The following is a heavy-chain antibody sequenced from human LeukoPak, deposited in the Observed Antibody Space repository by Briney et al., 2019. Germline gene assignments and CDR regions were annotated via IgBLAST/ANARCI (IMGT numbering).Heavy chain of an antibody. D-gene: IGHD1-1*01. CDR1: GFTFSSNW. CDR3: AKSLGTGAPYDY. Sequence: TGRSLRLSCAAFGFTFSSNWMSWVRQAQGKGLEWVATINADGSVKHYVDSVKGRFTISRDNAKNSLSLQMDTLRAEDTAVYYCAKSLGTGAPYDYWGQGTLVTVSS. J-gene: IGHJ4*02. CDR2: INADGSVK. V-gene: IGHV3-7*01.